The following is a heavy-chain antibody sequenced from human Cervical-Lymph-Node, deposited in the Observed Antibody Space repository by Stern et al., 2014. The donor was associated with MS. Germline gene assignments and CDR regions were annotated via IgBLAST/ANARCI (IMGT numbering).Heavy chain of an antibody. CDR1: GFTFSNYG. J-gene: IGHJ4*02. CDR3: ARGNWNYEGMGY. Sequence: VQLEESGGGVVQPGRSLRLSCAASGFTFSNYGMHWVRQSPGKGLEWLGVIWYDGNKKYYADSVKGRFTISRDNSKNTLFLQMSSLTAEDTALYYCARGNWNYEGMGYWGQGTLVTVSS. D-gene: IGHD1-7*01. V-gene: IGHV3-33*01. CDR2: IWYDGNKK.